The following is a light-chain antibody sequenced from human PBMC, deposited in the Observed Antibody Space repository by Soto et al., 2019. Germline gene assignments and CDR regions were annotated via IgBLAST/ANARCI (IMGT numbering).Light chain of an antibody. V-gene: IGKV1-9*01. CDR3: QQLNSYPRR. CDR2: VAS. CDR1: QGISSY. Sequence: DIQLTQSPSFLSASVGDRVTITCRASQGISSYLAWYQQKPGKDPKLLIYVASTLQSGVPSRFSGNGSGTEFTLTISSMQTEEFATYYCQQLNSYPRRFGQGTKLEIK. J-gene: IGKJ1*01.